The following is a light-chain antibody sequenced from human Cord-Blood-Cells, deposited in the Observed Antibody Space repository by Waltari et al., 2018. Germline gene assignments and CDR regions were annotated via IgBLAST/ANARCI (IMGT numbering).Light chain of an antibody. J-gene: IGLJ1*01. Sequence: SYVLTQPPSVSVAPGKTARITCGGHNIGSKSVHWYQQKPGQAHVLVIYYDSDRPSGIPERFSGSNSGNTATLTISRVEAGDEADYYCQVWDSSSDHYVFGTGTKVTVL. V-gene: IGLV3-21*04. CDR1: NIGSKS. CDR3: QVWDSSSDHYV. CDR2: YDS.